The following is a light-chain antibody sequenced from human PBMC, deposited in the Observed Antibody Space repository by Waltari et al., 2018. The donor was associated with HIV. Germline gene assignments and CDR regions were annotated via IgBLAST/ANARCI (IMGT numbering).Light chain of an antibody. Sequence: QSALTQPPSASGPPGQSVPISCTGTSRAVGPYDYVYWYQQHPGKAPKLTIYEVSKRPSGGPDRFSGSKSANTASLTVSGLQEDDEADYYCSSYAGSNNLVFGGGTKLTVL. V-gene: IGLV2-8*01. CDR3: SSYAGSNNLV. J-gene: IGLJ3*02. CDR1: SRAVGPYDY. CDR2: EVS.